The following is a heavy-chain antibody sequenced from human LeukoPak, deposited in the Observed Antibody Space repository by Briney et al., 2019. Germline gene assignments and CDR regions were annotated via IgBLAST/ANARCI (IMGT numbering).Heavy chain of an antibody. CDR2: INYSGST. CDR1: GASISSSIYY. D-gene: IGHD3-10*01. Sequence: PSETLSLTCTVSGASISSSIYYWGWIRQPPGKGLEWIGSINYSGSTYYNPSLKSRVTISVDTSKNQFSLKLSSVTAADTAVYYCARHRSSSFYDVFHIWGQGTMVTVSS. J-gene: IGHJ3*02. CDR3: ARHRSSSFYDVFHI. V-gene: IGHV4-39*01.